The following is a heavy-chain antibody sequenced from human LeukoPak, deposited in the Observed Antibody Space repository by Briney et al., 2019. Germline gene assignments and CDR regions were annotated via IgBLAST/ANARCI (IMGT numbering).Heavy chain of an antibody. V-gene: IGHV4-34*01. Sequence: SETLSLTCAVYGGSFSGYYWSWIRQPPGKGLEWIGEINHSGSTNYNPSLKSRVTISVDTSKNQFSLKLSSVTAADTAVYYCARVVVAAKGGPNWFDPWGQGTLVTVSS. D-gene: IGHD2-15*01. J-gene: IGHJ5*02. CDR1: GGSFSGYY. CDR3: ARVVVAAKGGPNWFDP. CDR2: INHSGST.